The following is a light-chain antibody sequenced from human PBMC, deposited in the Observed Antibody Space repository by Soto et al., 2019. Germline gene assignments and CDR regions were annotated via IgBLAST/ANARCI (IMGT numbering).Light chain of an antibody. V-gene: IGKV1-5*03. CDR2: KAS. CDR3: QHYKSYSEA. Sequence: IQVTQCPPAVFGCGGNTIKITCRASQSISSYLNWYQQKPGKAPKLLIYKASTLKSGVPSRFSGSVSGTECTLTSSSLQPYELATYYGQHYKSYSEACGQGTKVDIK. CDR1: QSISSY. J-gene: IGKJ1*01.